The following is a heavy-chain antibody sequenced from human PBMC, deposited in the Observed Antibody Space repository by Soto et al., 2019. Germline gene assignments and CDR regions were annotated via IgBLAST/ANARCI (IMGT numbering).Heavy chain of an antibody. J-gene: IGHJ4*02. CDR1: GYTFTSYA. CDR2: INAGNGNT. V-gene: IGHV1-3*01. D-gene: IGHD5-18*01. CDR3: ARDHQYSRQFDY. Sequence: ASVNVSCKAAGYTFTSYAMHWVRQAPGQRLEWMGWINAGNGNTKYSQKFQGRVTITRDTSASTAYMELSSLRSEDTAVYYCARDHQYSRQFDYWGQGTLVTVSS.